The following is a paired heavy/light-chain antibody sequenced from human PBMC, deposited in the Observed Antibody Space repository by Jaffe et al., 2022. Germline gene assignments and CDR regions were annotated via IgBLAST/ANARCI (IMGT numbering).Heavy chain of an antibody. J-gene: IGHJ4*02. CDR3: TRDSGSGWYAHY. D-gene: IGHD6-19*01. Sequence: QVQLVQSGAEVKNPGASVKLSCRASGYTFNHYALHWLRQAPGQSLEWMGWINTATGNAQYSQKFQGRVTLTRDTYASTGHMELSSLRSGDTAVYYCTRDSGSGWYAHYWGQGTLLTVSS. V-gene: IGHV1-3*04. CDR1: GYTFNHYA. CDR2: INTATGNA.
Light chain of an antibody. V-gene: IGKV2-28*01. J-gene: IGKJ4*01. Sequence: DIVMTQSPLSLPVTPGEPASISCRSSQSLLKNNGNNYLDWYLQKPGQSPQLLIYLGSNRASGVPDRFSGSGSGTDFTLMISRVEAEDVGVYYCMQGLQTPLTFGGGTKVEIK. CDR1: QSLLKNNGNNY. CDR3: MQGLQTPLT. CDR2: LGS.